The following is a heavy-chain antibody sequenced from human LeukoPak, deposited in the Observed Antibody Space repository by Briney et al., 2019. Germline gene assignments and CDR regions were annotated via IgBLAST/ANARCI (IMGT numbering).Heavy chain of an antibody. Sequence: ASVKVSCKASGGTFSSYAINWVRQAPGQGLEWMGGITPIFGTANYAQKFQGRVTITTDESTSTAYMELSSLRSEDTAVYYCARVDLPYNWFDPWGQGTLVTVSS. J-gene: IGHJ5*02. CDR3: ARVDLPYNWFDP. CDR1: GGTFSSYA. D-gene: IGHD3-3*01. CDR2: ITPIFGTA. V-gene: IGHV1-69*05.